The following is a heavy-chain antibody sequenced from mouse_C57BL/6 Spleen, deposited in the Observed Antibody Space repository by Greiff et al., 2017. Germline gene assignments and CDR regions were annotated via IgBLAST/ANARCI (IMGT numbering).Heavy chain of an antibody. J-gene: IGHJ1*03. V-gene: IGHV1-9*01. D-gene: IGHD1-1*01. CDR2: ILPGSGST. CDR3: ARPLYDYYGSRKYFDV. Sequence: VQLQQSGAELMKPGASVKLSCKATGYTFTGYWIEWVKQRPGHGLEWIGEILPGSGSTNYNEKFKGKATFTADTSSNTAYMQLSSLTTEDSAIYYCARPLYDYYGSRKYFDVWGTGTTVTVAS. CDR1: GYTFTGYW.